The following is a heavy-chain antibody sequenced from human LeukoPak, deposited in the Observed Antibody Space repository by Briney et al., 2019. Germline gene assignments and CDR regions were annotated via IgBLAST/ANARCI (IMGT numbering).Heavy chain of an antibody. CDR1: GFTFGSYW. V-gene: IGHV3-7*03. D-gene: IGHD6-19*01. Sequence: GGSLRLSCAASGFTFGSYWMSWVRQAPGKGLEWVANIKQDGSEKYYVDSVKGRFTISRDNAKNSLYLQMNSLRAEDTAVYYCARPKGAVAGTFPFDYWGQGTLVTVSS. CDR2: IKQDGSEK. CDR3: ARPKGAVAGTFPFDY. J-gene: IGHJ4*02.